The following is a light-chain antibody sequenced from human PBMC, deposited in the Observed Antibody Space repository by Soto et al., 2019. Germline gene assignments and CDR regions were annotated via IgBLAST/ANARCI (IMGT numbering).Light chain of an antibody. CDR3: QQYGSSLFT. CDR1: QSVSSSD. V-gene: IGKV3-20*01. CDR2: GAS. J-gene: IGKJ5*01. Sequence: EIVLTQSPGTLSLSPGERATLSCRASQSVSSSDLAWYQQKPGQAPRLLIYGASSRATGIPDRFSGSGSGTDFTLTISRLEPEDFAVYYCQQYGSSLFTFGQVTRLEIK.